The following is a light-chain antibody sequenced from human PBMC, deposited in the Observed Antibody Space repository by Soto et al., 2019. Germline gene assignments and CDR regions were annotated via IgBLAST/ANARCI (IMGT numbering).Light chain of an antibody. Sequence: IVLPTSRGTLSLAPGERATLYCRASQSVSNNYLAWYPQKPGQAPRLLIYGASNRATGIPDRFSGSGSGTDFTLTISRLEPEEFAVYYCQQYGSSGTCGQGTKGAIK. V-gene: IGKV3-20*01. CDR1: QSVSNNY. CDR3: QQYGSSGT. CDR2: GAS. J-gene: IGKJ1*01.